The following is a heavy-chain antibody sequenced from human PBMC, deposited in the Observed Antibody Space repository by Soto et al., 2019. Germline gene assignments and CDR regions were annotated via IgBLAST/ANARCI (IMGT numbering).Heavy chain of an antibody. V-gene: IGHV1-3*01. CDR3: ARVVLRFLEWLPPEYYYYGMDV. J-gene: IGHJ6*02. D-gene: IGHD3-3*01. CDR2: INAGNGNT. CDR1: GYTFTSYA. Sequence: ASVKVSCKASGYTFTSYAMHWVRQAPGQRLEWMGWINAGNGNTKYSQKFQGRVTITRDTSASTAYMELSSLRSEDTAVYYCARVVLRFLEWLPPEYYYYGMDVWGQGTTVTFSS.